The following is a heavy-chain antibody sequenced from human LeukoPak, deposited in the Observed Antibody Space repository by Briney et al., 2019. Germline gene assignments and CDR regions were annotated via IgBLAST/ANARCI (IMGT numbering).Heavy chain of an antibody. D-gene: IGHD3-22*01. CDR3: ARDRYSYDSSGHWGWFDP. CDR1: GFTVSSNY. CDR2: IYSGGST. V-gene: IGHV3-66*01. J-gene: IGHJ5*02. Sequence: GGSLRLSCAASGFTVSSNYMSWVRQAPGKGLEWVSVIYSGGSTYYADSVKGRFTISRDNSKNTLYLQMNSLRAEDTAVYYCARDRYSYDSSGHWGWFDPWGQGTLVTVSS.